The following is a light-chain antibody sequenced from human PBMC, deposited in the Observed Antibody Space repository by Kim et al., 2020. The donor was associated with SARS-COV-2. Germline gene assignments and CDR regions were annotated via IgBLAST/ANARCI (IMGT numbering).Light chain of an antibody. CDR1: QSLLFSSNSKNY. V-gene: IGKV4-1*01. CDR2: WAS. CDR3: QQYYSAPKT. Sequence: DIVMTQSPDSLAVSLGERATINCKSSQSLLFSSNSKNYLAWHQQKPGQPPRLLIYWASTRASGVPDRFSGSGSGTDFTLTIGSLQAEDVAVYYCQQYYSAPKTFGQGTKVEIK. J-gene: IGKJ1*01.